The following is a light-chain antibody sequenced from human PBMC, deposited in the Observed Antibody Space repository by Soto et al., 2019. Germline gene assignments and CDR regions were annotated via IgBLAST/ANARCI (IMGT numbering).Light chain of an antibody. J-gene: IGKJ1*01. CDR1: QYISTY. Sequence: DIQMTQSPASLSASVGDRVTITCRASQYISTYLNWYQHKPGRAPMVLIYAASSLQSGVPSRFSGSGSGTYFTLTISSLQPEDFATYYCQQGDSTPRTFGQGTKV. CDR2: AAS. V-gene: IGKV1-39*01. CDR3: QQGDSTPRT.